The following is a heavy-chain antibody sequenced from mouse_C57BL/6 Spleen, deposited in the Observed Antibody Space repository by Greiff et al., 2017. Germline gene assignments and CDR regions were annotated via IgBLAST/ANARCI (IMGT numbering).Heavy chain of an antibody. D-gene: IGHD2-4*01. CDR3: TSDYDVFAY. V-gene: IGHV14-4*01. J-gene: IGHJ3*01. CDR2: IDPENGDP. Sequence: EVQLVESGAELVRPGASVKLSCTASGFNIKDDYMHWVKQRPEQGLEWIGWIDPENGDPEYASKFQGKAPITADTSSNTAYLQLSSLTSDDTAVYYCTSDYDVFAYWGQGTLVTVSA. CDR1: GFNIKDDY.